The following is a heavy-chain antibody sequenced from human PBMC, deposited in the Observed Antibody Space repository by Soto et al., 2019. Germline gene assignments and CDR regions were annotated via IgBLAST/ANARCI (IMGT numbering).Heavy chain of an antibody. J-gene: IGHJ3*01. CDR3: TRVPEGIVGATTGAFDV. V-gene: IGHV3-49*04. D-gene: IGHD1-26*01. CDR2: IRSKAYVGTT. Sequence: SLSFSCKSSGFTLGDYALSWVRQAPGKGLAGVGFIRSKAYVGTTAYAASVKGRFTISRDDSKIIAYLQMNSLKTEDTAVYYCTRVPEGIVGATTGAFDVWGQGTKHTVS. CDR1: GFTLGDYA.